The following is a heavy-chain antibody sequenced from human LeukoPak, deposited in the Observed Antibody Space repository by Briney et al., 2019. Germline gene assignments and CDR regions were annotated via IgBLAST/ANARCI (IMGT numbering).Heavy chain of an antibody. J-gene: IGHJ4*02. Sequence: PSETLSLTCTVSGGSVSSSTYFWSWLRQPPGKGLEWIGYIYYSGRTSSDPSVKSRVTMSVDTSKNQFSLRLSSVTAADTAVYYCARDARLAAAGTFDYWGQGTLVTVSS. CDR1: GGSVSSSTYF. V-gene: IGHV4-61*01. CDR2: IYYSGRT. D-gene: IGHD6-13*01. CDR3: ARDARLAAAGTFDY.